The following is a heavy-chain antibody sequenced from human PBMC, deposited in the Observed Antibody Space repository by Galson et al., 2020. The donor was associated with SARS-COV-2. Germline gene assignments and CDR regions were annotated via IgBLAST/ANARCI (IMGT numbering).Heavy chain of an antibody. Sequence: SETLSLTCSVSNDSISSGGYYWSWIRQHPGEGLEWIGYIYYSGSTYYNPSLKSRLTISVDTSKNQFSLTLSSVTAADTAVYFCARVLASNYYAFDYWGPGSLVTVSS. CDR2: IYYSGST. J-gene: IGHJ4*02. V-gene: IGHV4-31*03. CDR1: NDSISSGGYY. D-gene: IGHD3-22*01. CDR3: ARVLASNYYAFDY.